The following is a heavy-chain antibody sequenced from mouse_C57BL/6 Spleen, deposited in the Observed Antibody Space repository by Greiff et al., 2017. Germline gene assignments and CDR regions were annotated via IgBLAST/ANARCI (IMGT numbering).Heavy chain of an antibody. Sequence: VQLQQPGAELVMPGASVKLSCKASGYTFTSYLMHWVKQRPGQGLEWIGEIDPSDSYTNYNQKFKGKSTLTVDKSSSTAYMQLSSLTSEDSAVYYCARGNSGHYAMDYWGQGTSVTVSS. CDR3: ARGNSGHYAMDY. V-gene: IGHV1-69*01. CDR2: IDPSDSYT. CDR1: GYTFTSYL. D-gene: IGHD3-2*02. J-gene: IGHJ4*01.